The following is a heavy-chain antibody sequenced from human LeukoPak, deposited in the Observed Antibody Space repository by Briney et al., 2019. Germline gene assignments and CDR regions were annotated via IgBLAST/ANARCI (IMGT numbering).Heavy chain of an antibody. Sequence: SVKVSCKASGGTFSSYAISWVQQAPGQGLEWMGGIIPIFGTANYAQKFQGRVTITADESTSTAYMELSSLRSEDTAVYYCAREGFGGNSRGVWFDPWGQGTLVTVSS. J-gene: IGHJ5*02. V-gene: IGHV1-69*13. CDR3: AREGFGGNSRGVWFDP. CDR2: IIPIFGTA. CDR1: GGTFSSYA. D-gene: IGHD4-23*01.